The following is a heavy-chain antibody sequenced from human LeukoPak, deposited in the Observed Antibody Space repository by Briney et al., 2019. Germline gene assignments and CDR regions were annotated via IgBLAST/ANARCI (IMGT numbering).Heavy chain of an antibody. Sequence: GGSLRLSCAASGFTFSSYAMHWVRQAPGKGLEWVAVISYDGSNKYYADSVKGRFTISRDNSKNTLFLQMNSLRAEDTAVYYCARGAYYYEDWGQGTLVTVSS. CDR1: GFTFSSYA. V-gene: IGHV3-30*04. D-gene: IGHD3-22*01. CDR3: ARGAYYYED. J-gene: IGHJ4*02. CDR2: ISYDGSNK.